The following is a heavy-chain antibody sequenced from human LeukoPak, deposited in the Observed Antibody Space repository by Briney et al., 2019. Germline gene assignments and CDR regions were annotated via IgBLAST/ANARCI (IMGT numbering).Heavy chain of an antibody. Sequence: GGSLRLSCSASGFTFTTYGMNWVRQAPGKGLEWVAIISYDGSNKYYADSVKGRFTISRDNSKNTLYLQMNSLRAEDTAVYYCARDGSSYDYVWGSYRPNFDYWGQGTLVTVSS. CDR1: GFTFTTYG. V-gene: IGHV3-30*03. CDR2: ISYDGSNK. CDR3: ARDGSSYDYVWGSYRPNFDY. D-gene: IGHD3-16*02. J-gene: IGHJ4*02.